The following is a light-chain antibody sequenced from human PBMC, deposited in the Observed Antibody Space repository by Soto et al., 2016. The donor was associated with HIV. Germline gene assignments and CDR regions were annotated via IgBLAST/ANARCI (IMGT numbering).Light chain of an antibody. CDR1: QSLLHSNGYNY. CDR3: MQALQTPWT. J-gene: IGKJ1*01. CDR2: LGS. V-gene: IGKV2-28*01. Sequence: DIVMIQSPLFLPVTPGEPASISCRSSQSLLHSNGYNYLDWYLQKPGQSPQLLIYLGSNRASGVPDRFSGSGSGTDFTLKISSVEAEDVGVYYCMQALQTPWTFGQGTKVEIK.